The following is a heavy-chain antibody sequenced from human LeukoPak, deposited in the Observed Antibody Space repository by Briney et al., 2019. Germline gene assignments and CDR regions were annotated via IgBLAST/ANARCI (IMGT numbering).Heavy chain of an antibody. J-gene: IGHJ4*02. V-gene: IGHV3-30-3*01. CDR3: ARGGRDAYNRIAIADS. D-gene: IGHD5-24*01. CDR2: ISYDGSTE. Sequence: GGSLRLSCAASGFTFSNYAIHWLRQTPGKGLEWVAVISYDGSTEYYADSVKGRFTISRDNSKNTLYLQMNSLRAEDTAVYYCARGGRDAYNRIAIADSWGQGTLVTVSS. CDR1: GFTFSNYA.